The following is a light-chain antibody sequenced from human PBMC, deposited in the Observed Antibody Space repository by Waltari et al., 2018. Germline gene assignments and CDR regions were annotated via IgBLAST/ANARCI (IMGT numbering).Light chain of an antibody. CDR3: QQYYSTPLT. CDR2: WAS. CDR1: RSVLYSSNNKNY. J-gene: IGKJ4*01. V-gene: IGKV4-1*01. Sequence: DIVMTQSPDSLAVSLGERATINCKSSRSVLYSSNNKNYLAWYQQKPGQPPKLLIYWASTRESGVPGPVSGRRSGNEFTLTISSLQAEDVAVYYCQQYYSTPLTFGGGTKVEIK.